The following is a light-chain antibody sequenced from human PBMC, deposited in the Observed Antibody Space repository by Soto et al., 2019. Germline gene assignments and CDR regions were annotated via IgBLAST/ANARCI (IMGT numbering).Light chain of an antibody. V-gene: IGLV2-8*01. J-gene: IGLJ1*01. Sequence: QSALTQPPSASGSPGQSVTISCTGTSSDVGTYKYVSWYQQHPGKAPKVMIYEVSKRPSGVPDRFSGSKSGNTASLTVSGLQAEDEADYYCSSYAGSNNYVFGTGTKATVL. CDR1: SSDVGTYKY. CDR2: EVS. CDR3: SSYAGSNNYV.